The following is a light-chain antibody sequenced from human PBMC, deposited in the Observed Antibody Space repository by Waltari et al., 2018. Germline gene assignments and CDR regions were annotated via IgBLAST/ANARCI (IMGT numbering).Light chain of an antibody. V-gene: IGLV2-14*01. CDR2: KVN. J-gene: IGLJ3*02. CDR3: SSYTRRSYWV. Sequence: QSALTQPASVSGSPGQSITISCTGTSSDVGFYDFVSWFQQHPGKAPKVMIYKVNNRPSGVSNRLSGSTSANTASLTVSGLQAEDEADYYCSSYTRRSYWVFGGGTQLTVL. CDR1: SSDVGFYDF.